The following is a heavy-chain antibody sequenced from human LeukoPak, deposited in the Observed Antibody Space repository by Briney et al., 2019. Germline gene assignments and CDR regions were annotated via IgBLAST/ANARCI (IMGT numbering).Heavy chain of an antibody. J-gene: IGHJ4*02. D-gene: IGHD3-10*01. CDR1: GGSIIINNYY. V-gene: IGHV4-39*01. CDR3: ARHHVYRYYAYYFDY. CDR2: IYYSGIT. Sequence: SETLSLTCTVSGGSIIINNYYWGWVRQPPGKGLEWVGTIYYSGITNYSPSLKRRVTISVDTSKNQFSLKLSSVTAADTAVYYCARHHVYRYYAYYFDYWGQGTLVTVSS.